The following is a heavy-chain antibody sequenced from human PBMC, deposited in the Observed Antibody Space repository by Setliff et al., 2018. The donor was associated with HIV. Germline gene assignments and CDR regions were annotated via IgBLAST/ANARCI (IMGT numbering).Heavy chain of an antibody. J-gene: IGHJ5*02. CDR3: ARARLQGIVTAVGPRDNCLDP. CDR2: ISAYNGNT. CDR1: GYTFTTYG. D-gene: IGHD1-26*01. V-gene: IGHV1-18*01. Sequence: GASVKVSCKPSGYTFTTYGLSWVRQAPGQGLEWMGWISAYNGNTDYAPRFLGRVTMTTATFTTTAYMELKILTSDDTAVYYCARARLQGIVTAVGPRDNCLDPWGQGTRVTVSS.